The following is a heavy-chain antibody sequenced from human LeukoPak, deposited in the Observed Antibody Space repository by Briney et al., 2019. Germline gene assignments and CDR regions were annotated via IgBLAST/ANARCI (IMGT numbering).Heavy chain of an antibody. V-gene: IGHV1-69*13. D-gene: IGHD3-9*01. CDR1: GGTLSSYA. CDR3: ASPAQYYDILTGYPYYYYGMDV. Sequence: AASVKVSCKASGGTLSSYAISWVRQAPGQGLEWMGGIIPIFGTANYAQKFQGRVTITADESTSTAYMELSSLRSEDTAVYYCASPAQYYDILTGYPYYYYGMDVWGKGTTVTVSS. J-gene: IGHJ6*04. CDR2: IIPIFGTA.